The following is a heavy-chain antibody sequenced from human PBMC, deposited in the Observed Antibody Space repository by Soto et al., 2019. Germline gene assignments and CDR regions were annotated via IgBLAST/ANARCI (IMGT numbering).Heavy chain of an antibody. CDR3: ARVTALRFLEWLAQGSGYYYGMDV. Sequence: QVQLVQSGAEVKKPGASVKVSCKASGYTFTSYGIIWVRQAPGQGLEWMGWISAYNGNTNYAQKLQGRVTMTTDTSTSTADMELRSVRSDDTAVYYCARVTALRFLEWLAQGSGYYYGMDVWGQGTADTVSS. V-gene: IGHV1-18*01. J-gene: IGHJ6*02. CDR1: GYTFTSYG. CDR2: ISAYNGNT. D-gene: IGHD3-3*01.